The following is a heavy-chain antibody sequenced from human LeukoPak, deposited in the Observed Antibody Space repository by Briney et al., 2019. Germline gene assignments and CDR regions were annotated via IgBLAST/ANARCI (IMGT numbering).Heavy chain of an antibody. V-gene: IGHV3-21*01. J-gene: IGHJ3*02. Sequence: GGSLRLSCAASGFTFSSYSMNWVRQAPGKGLEWVSSISSSSSYIYYADSVKGRFTISRDNAKNSLYLQMNSLRAEDTAVCYCARLILSGYLSLDAFDIWGQGTMVTVSS. D-gene: IGHD3-22*01. CDR3: ARLILSGYLSLDAFDI. CDR1: GFTFSSYS. CDR2: ISSSSSYI.